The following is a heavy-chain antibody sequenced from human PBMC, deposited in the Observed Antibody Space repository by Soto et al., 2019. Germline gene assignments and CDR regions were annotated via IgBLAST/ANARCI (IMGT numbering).Heavy chain of an antibody. D-gene: IGHD2-15*01. CDR3: AKVSVVVLAAGDWFDP. J-gene: IGHJ5*02. CDR2: ISGNSGST. Sequence: WGSLRLSCSASVFSFSTYAMTWFRQAPGKGLEWVSGISGNSGSTYYADSVKGRFTVSRDNSKNTVYLQMNSLRGDDTAVYYCAKVSVVVLAAGDWFDPWGQGTLVTVSS. CDR1: VFSFSTYA. V-gene: IGHV3-23*01.